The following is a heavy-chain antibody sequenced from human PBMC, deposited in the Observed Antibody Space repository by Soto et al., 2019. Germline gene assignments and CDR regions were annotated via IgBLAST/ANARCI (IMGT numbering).Heavy chain of an antibody. V-gene: IGHV3-23*01. CDR3: AKYTASPSGWLVD. CDR2: ISGSGGST. J-gene: IGHJ4*02. Sequence: PGGSLRLSCAASGFTFSSYAMSWVRQAPGKGLEWVSAISGSGGSTYYADSVKGRFTISRDNSKNTLYLQMNSLRAEDTAAYYCAKYTASPSGWLVDWGQGTLVTVSS. CDR1: GFTFSSYA. D-gene: IGHD6-19*01.